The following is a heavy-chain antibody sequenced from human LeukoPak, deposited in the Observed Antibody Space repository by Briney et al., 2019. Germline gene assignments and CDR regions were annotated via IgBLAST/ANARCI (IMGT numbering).Heavy chain of an antibody. D-gene: IGHD1-7*01. V-gene: IGHV3-53*01. Sequence: GGSLRLSCAASGFTVSSNYMSWVRQAPGKGLEWVSVISDGGSTSYADSVKGRFTISRDTSKNTLYLQMNSLRAEDTAVYYCARGSYNWNFPGDYWGQGALVTVSS. CDR3: ARGSYNWNFPGDY. J-gene: IGHJ4*02. CDR2: ISDGGST. CDR1: GFTVSSNY.